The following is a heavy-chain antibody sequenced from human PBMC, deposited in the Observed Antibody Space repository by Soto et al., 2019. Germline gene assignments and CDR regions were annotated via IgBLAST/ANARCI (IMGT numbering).Heavy chain of an antibody. D-gene: IGHD6-25*01. CDR3: ARASEWVAPGGIGYFSYGLDV. J-gene: IGHJ6*02. CDR2: IIPIFGPP. CDR1: GGTFSNYA. Sequence: SVKVSCKASGGTFSNYAISWVRQAPGQGLEWMEAIIPIFGPPNYAQRFQDTVTITADESTSTAYMELRSLTSDDSAVYYCARASEWVAPGGIGYFSYGLDVWG. V-gene: IGHV1-69*13.